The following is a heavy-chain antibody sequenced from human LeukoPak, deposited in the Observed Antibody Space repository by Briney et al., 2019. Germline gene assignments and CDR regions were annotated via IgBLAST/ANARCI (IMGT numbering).Heavy chain of an antibody. CDR1: GFTSSNFD. Sequence: GGSLRLSCAASGFTSSNFDMHWVRQLTGKGLEWVSGIGPAGDTYYAGSVKGRFTISRENAKNSLYLQMNSLRAGDTAVYYCARGGGFDYWGQGTLVTVSS. CDR3: ARGGGFDY. CDR2: IGPAGDT. D-gene: IGHD3-10*01. J-gene: IGHJ4*02. V-gene: IGHV3-13*04.